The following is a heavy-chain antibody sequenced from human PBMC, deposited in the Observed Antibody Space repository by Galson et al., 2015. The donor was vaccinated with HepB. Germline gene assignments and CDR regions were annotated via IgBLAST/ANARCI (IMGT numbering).Heavy chain of an antibody. CDR1: GFSFSDYY. V-gene: IGHV3-11*06. Sequence: SLRLSCAASGFSFSDYYMSWVRQAPGKGLEWLSYISSNTIYTNYADSVKGRFTVSRDNVKNSISLQMNRLSVKDTAIYYCARVADSDYGDHSHFDSWGQGTLVTVSS. J-gene: IGHJ4*02. D-gene: IGHD4-17*01. CDR2: ISSNTIYT. CDR3: ARVADSDYGDHSHFDS.